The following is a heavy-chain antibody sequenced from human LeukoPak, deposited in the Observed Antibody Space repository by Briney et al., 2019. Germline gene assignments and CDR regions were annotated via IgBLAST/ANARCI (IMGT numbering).Heavy chain of an antibody. Sequence: GGSLRLSCAASGFTFSSYEMNWVRQAPGKGLEWVSYISSSGSTIYYADSEKGRFTISRDNAKNSLYLQMNSLRAEDTAVYYCARWEDGYYYDSSGSGAFDIWGQGTMVTVSS. CDR2: ISSSGSTI. CDR1: GFTFSSYE. CDR3: ARWEDGYYYDSSGSGAFDI. J-gene: IGHJ3*02. D-gene: IGHD3-22*01. V-gene: IGHV3-48*03.